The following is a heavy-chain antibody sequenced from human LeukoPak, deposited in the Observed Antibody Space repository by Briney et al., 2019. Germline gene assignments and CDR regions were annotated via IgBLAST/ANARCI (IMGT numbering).Heavy chain of an antibody. CDR3: ARGYCSSTSCFDY. Sequence: GGSLRLSCAASGFTFSSYSMNWVRQAPGKGLEWVSSISSRSSYIYYADSVKGRFTISRDNAKNSLYLQMISLRAEDTAVYYCARGYCSSTSCFDYWGQGTLVTVSS. CDR2: ISSRSSYI. D-gene: IGHD2-2*01. CDR1: GFTFSSYS. V-gene: IGHV3-21*01. J-gene: IGHJ4*02.